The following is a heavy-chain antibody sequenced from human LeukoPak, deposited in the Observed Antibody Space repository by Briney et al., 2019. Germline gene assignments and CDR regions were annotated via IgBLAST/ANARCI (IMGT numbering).Heavy chain of an antibody. V-gene: IGHV1-18*01. CDR1: GYTFTSYG. D-gene: IGHD3-10*01. CDR3: VWFGELLFPWFDP. J-gene: IGHJ5*02. Sequence: ASVKVSCKASGYTFTSYGISWVRQAPGQGLEWMGWISAYNGNTNYARKLQGRVTMTTDTSTSTAYMELRSLRSDDTAVYYCVWFGELLFPWFDPWGQGTLVTVSS. CDR2: ISAYNGNT.